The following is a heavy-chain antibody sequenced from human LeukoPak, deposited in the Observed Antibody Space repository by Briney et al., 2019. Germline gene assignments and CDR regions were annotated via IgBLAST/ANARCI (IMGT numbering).Heavy chain of an antibody. CDR1: GFTLDDYA. Sequence: PGGSLRLSCVASGFTLDDYALHWVRQAPGKGLEWISLISGDGDNTYYADSVKGRFTISRDNAKNSLYLQMNSLRDEDTAVYYCAGILTRWGYYFDYWGQGTLVTVSS. D-gene: IGHD5-18*01. J-gene: IGHJ4*02. V-gene: IGHV3-43*02. CDR2: ISGDGDNT. CDR3: AGILTRWGYYFDY.